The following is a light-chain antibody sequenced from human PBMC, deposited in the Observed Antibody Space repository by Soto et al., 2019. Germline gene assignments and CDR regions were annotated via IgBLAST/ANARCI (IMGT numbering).Light chain of an antibody. J-gene: IGLJ1*01. CDR1: DIASKS. CDR3: QVWDSSSDHYV. Sequence: ELTQPPSVSVAPGQTARISCGGNDIASKSVHWSQQKPGQAPVLVVYDDNDRPSGIPERLSGSNSGDTATLTISRVEAGDEADYYCQVWDSSSDHYVFGSGTKVT. V-gene: IGLV3-21*02. CDR2: DDN.